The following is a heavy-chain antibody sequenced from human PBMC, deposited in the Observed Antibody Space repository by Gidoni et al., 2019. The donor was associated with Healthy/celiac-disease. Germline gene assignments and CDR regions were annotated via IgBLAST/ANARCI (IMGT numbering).Heavy chain of an antibody. CDR2: IYPGDSDT. J-gene: IGHJ3*02. D-gene: IGHD3-22*01. CDR3: ARPITMIDPDALDI. Sequence: VQLVPSGAEVKKPGESLTISCTGSGYSFTSYWIGWVSPMPGKGLEWMGIIYPGDSDTRYSPSFEGQVTSSADKSISTAYLQWRSLKASDTAMYDCARPITMIDPDALDIWGQGTRVTVSS. CDR1: GYSFTSYW. V-gene: IGHV5-51*01.